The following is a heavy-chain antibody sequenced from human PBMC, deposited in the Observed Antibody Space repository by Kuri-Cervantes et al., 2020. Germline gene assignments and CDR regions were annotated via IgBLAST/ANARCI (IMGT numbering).Heavy chain of an antibody. V-gene: IGHV3-30*18. CDR2: ISYDGSNK. D-gene: IGHD3-22*01. CDR1: GFTFSNYG. Sequence: GESLKISCAASGFTFSNYGMHWVRQAPGKGLEWVAVISYDGSNKYYADSVKGRFTISRDNSKNTLYLQMNGLRAEDTAVYYCAKRSGYYYDSSDAFDIWGQGTMVTVSS. CDR3: AKRSGYYYDSSDAFDI. J-gene: IGHJ3*02.